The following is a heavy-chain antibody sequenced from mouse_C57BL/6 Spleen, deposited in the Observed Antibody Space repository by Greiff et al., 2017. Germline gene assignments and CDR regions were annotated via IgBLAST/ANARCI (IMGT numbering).Heavy chain of an antibody. CDR2: ISNGGGST. Sequence: EVQGVESGGGLVQPGGSLKLSCAASGFTFSDYYMYWVRQTPEKRLEWVAYISNGGGSTYYPDTVKGRFTISRDNAKNTLYLQMSRLKSEDTAMYYCARLSPYWYFDVWGTGTTVTVSS. CDR1: GFTFSDYY. V-gene: IGHV5-12*01. J-gene: IGHJ1*03. CDR3: ARLSPYWYFDV.